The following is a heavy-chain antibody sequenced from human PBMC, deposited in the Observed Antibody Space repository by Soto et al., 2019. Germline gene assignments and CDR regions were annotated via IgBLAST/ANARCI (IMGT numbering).Heavy chain of an antibody. J-gene: IGHJ4*02. CDR1: GFTFGDYA. CDR3: TRRAENDYYDSSGLTAHFDY. V-gene: IGHV3-49*03. D-gene: IGHD3-22*01. CDR2: IRSKAYGGTT. Sequence: PGGSLRLSCTASGFTFGDYAMSWFRQAPGKGLEWVGFIRSKAYGGTTEYAASVKGRFTISRDDSKSIAYLQMNSLKTEDTAVYYCTRRAENDYYDSSGLTAHFDYWGQGTLVTVSS.